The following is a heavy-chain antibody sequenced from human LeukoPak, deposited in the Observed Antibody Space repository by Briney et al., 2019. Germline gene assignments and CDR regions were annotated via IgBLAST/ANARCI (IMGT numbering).Heavy chain of an antibody. J-gene: IGHJ4*02. Sequence: GGSLRLSRAACGFTFDDYAMHWVRHAPGKGLEWVSGISWNSGSIGYADSVKGRFTISRDNAKNSLYLQMNSLRAEDTALYYCAKDINRFGELLSIDYWGQGTLVTVSS. V-gene: IGHV3-9*01. CDR1: GFTFDDYA. D-gene: IGHD3-10*01. CDR3: AKDINRFGELLSIDY. CDR2: ISWNSGSI.